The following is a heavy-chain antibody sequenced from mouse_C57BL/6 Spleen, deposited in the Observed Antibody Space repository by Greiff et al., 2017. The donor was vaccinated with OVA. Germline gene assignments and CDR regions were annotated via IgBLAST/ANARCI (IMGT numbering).Heavy chain of an antibody. CDR2: IHPNSGST. Sequence: QVQLQQSGAELVKPGASVKLSCKASGYTFTSYWMHWVKQRPGQGLEWIGMIHPNSGSTNYNEKFKSKATLTVDKSSSTAYMQLSSLTSEDSAVYYCAIYYGSSSSYWYFDVWGTGTTVTVSS. CDR1: GYTFTSYW. V-gene: IGHV1-64*01. D-gene: IGHD1-1*01. CDR3: AIYYGSSSSYWYFDV. J-gene: IGHJ1*03.